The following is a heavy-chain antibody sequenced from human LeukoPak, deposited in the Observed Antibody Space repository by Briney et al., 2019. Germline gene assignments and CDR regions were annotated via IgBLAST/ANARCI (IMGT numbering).Heavy chain of an antibody. Sequence: AGGSLRLSCVASGFTFSNYGMHWVRQAPGKGLEWVAVIWYDGSNKYYADSVKGRFTISRENADNSLYLLMSSLRAEDTAVYYCATGYTNGAPFDSWGQGTLVTVSS. V-gene: IGHV3-33*03. J-gene: IGHJ4*02. CDR1: GFTFSNYG. CDR2: IWYDGSNK. CDR3: ATGYTNGAPFDS. D-gene: IGHD3-16*02.